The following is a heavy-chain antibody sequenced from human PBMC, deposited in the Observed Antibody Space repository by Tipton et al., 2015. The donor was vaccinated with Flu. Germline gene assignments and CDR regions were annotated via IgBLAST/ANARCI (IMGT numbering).Heavy chain of an antibody. V-gene: IGHV4-4*07. J-gene: IGHJ4*02. D-gene: IGHD2-15*01. CDR3: ARDSTYCSGGRCSPFDS. CDR2: IYTSGST. CDR1: GGSISSYY. Sequence: TLSLTCTVSGGSISSYYWSWIRQPAGKGLEWIGRIYTSGSTNYNPSLKSRVTMSVDTSKNQFSLKLSSVTAADTAVYYCARDSTYCSGGRCSPFDSWGQGTLVTVSS.